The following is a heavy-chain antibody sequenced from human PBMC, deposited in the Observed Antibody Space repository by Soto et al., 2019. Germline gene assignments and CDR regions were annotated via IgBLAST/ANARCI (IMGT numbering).Heavy chain of an antibody. V-gene: IGHV1-18*01. Sequence: ASVKVSCKASGYTFTSYGISWVRQAPGQGLEWMGWISAYNGNTNYAQKPQGRVTMTTDTSTSTAYMELRSLRSDDTAVYYCARALSRDRYDFWSGPLDAFDIWGQGTMVTVSS. CDR3: ARALSRDRYDFWSGPLDAFDI. D-gene: IGHD3-3*01. CDR2: ISAYNGNT. CDR1: GYTFTSYG. J-gene: IGHJ3*02.